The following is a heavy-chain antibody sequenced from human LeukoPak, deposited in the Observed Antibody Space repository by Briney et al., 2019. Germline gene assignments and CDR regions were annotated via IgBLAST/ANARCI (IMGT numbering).Heavy chain of an antibody. CDR1: GVTFSGYY. D-gene: IGHD3-22*01. V-gene: IGHV4-34*01. Sequence: PSETLSLTCAAYGVTFSGYYWSWVRQPPGKGLEWVGEINHSGSTNYNPSLKSRVTISVDTSKNQFSLKLSSVTAADTAVYYCAREYYGSSGYYNDYWGQGALVTVSS. J-gene: IGHJ4*02. CDR3: AREYYGSSGYYNDY. CDR2: INHSGST.